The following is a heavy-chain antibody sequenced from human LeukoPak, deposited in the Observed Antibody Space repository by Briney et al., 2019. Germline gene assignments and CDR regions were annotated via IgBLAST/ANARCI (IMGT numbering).Heavy chain of an antibody. V-gene: IGHV3-33*08. CDR2: IWYDGSNK. J-gene: IGHJ4*02. CDR3: ARDTTYLKFGVVIITYYFDY. CDR1: GFTFSSYG. Sequence: GGSLRLSCAASGFTFSSYGMHWVRQAPGKGLEWVAVIWYDGSNKYYADSVEGRFIISRDNSKNTLYLQMNSLRAEDTAVYYCARDTTYLKFGVVIITYYFDYWGQGTLVTVSS. D-gene: IGHD3-3*01.